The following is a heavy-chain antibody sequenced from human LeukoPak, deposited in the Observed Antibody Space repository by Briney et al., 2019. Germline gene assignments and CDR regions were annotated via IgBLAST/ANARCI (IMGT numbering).Heavy chain of an antibody. D-gene: IGHD3-9*01. CDR3: ASGISYDMVTGPIPVFDY. J-gene: IGHJ4*02. CDR1: GYTFSGYY. CDR2: INHNSGGT. V-gene: IGHV1-2*04. Sequence: ASVKVSCKASGYTFSGYYMHCVRQAPGPGLEWMGWINHNSGGTNYAQKFQGWVTMTRETYNSTAYMQLSRLRSDDTSVYYCASGISYDMVTGPIPVFDYWGQGTLVTVSS.